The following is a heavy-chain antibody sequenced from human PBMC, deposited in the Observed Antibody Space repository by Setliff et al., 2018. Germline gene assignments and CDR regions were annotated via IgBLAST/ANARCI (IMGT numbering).Heavy chain of an antibody. CDR1: GGSISSSDSNTNW. J-gene: IGHJ6*02. Sequence: SETLSLTCAVSGGSISSSDSNTNWWSWVRQPPGKGLEWIGEINHSGNTNYNPSLKSRVTVSVDTSKNQFSLKLSSVTAADTAVYYCARQQQLVIGSTAYYYYGMDVWGQGTTVTVSS. D-gene: IGHD6-13*01. CDR3: ARQQQLVIGSTAYYYYGMDV. CDR2: INHSGNT. V-gene: IGHV4-4*02.